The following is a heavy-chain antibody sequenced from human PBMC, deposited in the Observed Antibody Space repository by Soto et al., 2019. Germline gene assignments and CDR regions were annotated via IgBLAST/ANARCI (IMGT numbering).Heavy chain of an antibody. CDR2: INTYNGNI. CDR1: GYTFTSYG. J-gene: IGHJ6*02. Sequence: QVQLVQSGAEVKKPGASVKVSCKASGYTFTSYGISWVRQAPGQGLEWMGWINTYNGNINYAQKLQGRVTMTTDTSTSSAFMELRSLTPDDTAVYYSARGGQSQYDAYYGMDVCGQGTTVTVSS. CDR3: ARGGQSQYDAYYGMDV. V-gene: IGHV1-18*01. D-gene: IGHD1-1*01.